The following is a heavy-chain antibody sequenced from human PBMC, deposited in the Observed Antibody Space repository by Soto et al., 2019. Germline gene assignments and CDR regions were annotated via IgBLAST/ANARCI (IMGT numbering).Heavy chain of an antibody. V-gene: IGHV3-30-3*01. D-gene: IGHD2-21*02. CDR2: ISYDGNDK. CDR1: GFIFSPYT. CDR3: ARGGGFCGADCYKGGIDY. Sequence: QVQLVESGGGVVQPGRSLRLSYAASGFIFSPYTMHWVRQTPGKGLEWVAVISYDGNDKYYADSVKGRFTISRDNSKNTLYLQMNSLRAEDTALYYCARGGGFCGADCYKGGIDYWGQGTLVTVSS. J-gene: IGHJ4*02.